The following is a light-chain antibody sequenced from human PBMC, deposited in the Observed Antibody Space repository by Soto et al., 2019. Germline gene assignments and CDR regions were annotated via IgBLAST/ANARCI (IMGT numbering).Light chain of an antibody. CDR1: QSVSNH. CDR3: QHHHNWPLA. Sequence: EIVLTQSPATLSLSPGEGATLSCRVSQSVSNHLAWYQQKPGQAPRLLIFGGYSRATGIPARFSGSGSGTDFTLTISSLEPEDFAVYYCQHHHNWPLAFGGGTKVEIK. V-gene: IGKV3-11*01. J-gene: IGKJ4*01. CDR2: GGY.